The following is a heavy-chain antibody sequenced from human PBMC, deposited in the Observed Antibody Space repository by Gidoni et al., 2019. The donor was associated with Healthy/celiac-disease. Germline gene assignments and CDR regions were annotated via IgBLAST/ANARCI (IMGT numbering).Heavy chain of an antibody. J-gene: IGHJ4*02. V-gene: IGHV3-30-3*01. CDR3: ARGPRYYDFWSGYYGKLDY. D-gene: IGHD3-3*01. CDR1: GFTLRRYA. Sequence: VQLVASGGGVVQPGRSLRLSCPASGFTLRRYALHWVRQAPGKGLEWVAVISYDGSNKYYADSVKGRFTISRDNSKNTLYLQMNSLRAEDTAVYYCARGPRYYDFWSGYYGKLDYWGQGTLVTVSS. CDR2: ISYDGSNK.